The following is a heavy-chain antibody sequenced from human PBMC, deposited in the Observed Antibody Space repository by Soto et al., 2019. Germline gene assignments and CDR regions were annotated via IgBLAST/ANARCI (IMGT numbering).Heavy chain of an antibody. CDR3: ANTGAYASGSYLAWFDP. Sequence: TLSLTCTVSGGSISSYYWSWIRQPPGKGLEWIGYIYNSGSTDYNPSLKSRVTISVDTSKNQFSLKLNSVTAADTAVYYCANTGAYASGSYLAWFDPWGQGTLVTVSS. V-gene: IGHV4-59*01. CDR1: GGSISSYY. J-gene: IGHJ5*02. D-gene: IGHD3-10*01. CDR2: IYNSGST.